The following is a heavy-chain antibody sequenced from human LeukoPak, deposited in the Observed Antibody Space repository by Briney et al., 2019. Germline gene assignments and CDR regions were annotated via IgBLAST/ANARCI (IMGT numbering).Heavy chain of an antibody. J-gene: IGHJ4*02. CDR2: ISSSSSTI. D-gene: IGHD5-18*01. Sequence: GGSLRLSCAASGFTFSSYEMNWVRQAPGKGLEWASYISSSSSTIYYADSVKGRFTISRDNAKNSLYLQMNSLRAEDTAVYYCARIQLVPDYWGQGTLVTVSS. CDR1: GFTFSSYE. V-gene: IGHV3-48*01. CDR3: ARIQLVPDY.